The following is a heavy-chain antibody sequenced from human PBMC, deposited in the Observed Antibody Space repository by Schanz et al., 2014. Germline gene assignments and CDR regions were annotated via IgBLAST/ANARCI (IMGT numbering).Heavy chain of an antibody. CDR3: ARDLSSLIQGDV. Sequence: EAQLLESGGGLVQPGGSQRLSCAASGFTFSQYGMHWIRQAPGKGLEWVSHISGSSIHKNYADSVKGRFSISRDNGETSVYLQMNGLRAEDTAVYFCARDLSSLIQGDVWGKGTTVTVSS. CDR1: GFTFSQYG. V-gene: IGHV3-48*04. CDR2: ISGSSIHK. J-gene: IGHJ6*04. D-gene: IGHD2-2*01.